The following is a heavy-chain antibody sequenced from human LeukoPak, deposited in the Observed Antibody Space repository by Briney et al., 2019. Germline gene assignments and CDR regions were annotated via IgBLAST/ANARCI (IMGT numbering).Heavy chain of an antibody. Sequence: GGSLRLSCETSGFTFSDYWMHWVRQAPGKGLEWVSRINTDGTFTKYPDSVQGRFTISRDTAKNTLLLQMNSLRAEDTAVYYCAREAKVGGALQYWGQGTLVTVSS. CDR2: INTDGTFT. J-gene: IGHJ4*02. D-gene: IGHD1-26*01. CDR1: GFTFSDYW. V-gene: IGHV3-74*03. CDR3: AREAKVGGALQY.